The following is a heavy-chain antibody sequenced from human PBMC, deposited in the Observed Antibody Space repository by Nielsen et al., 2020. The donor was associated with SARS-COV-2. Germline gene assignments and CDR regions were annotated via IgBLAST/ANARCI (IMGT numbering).Heavy chain of an antibody. CDR2: INPNSGGT. Sequence: ASVKVSCKASGYTFTGYYMHWVRQAPGQGLEWMGRINPNSGGTNYAQKLQGRVTMTRDTSISTAYMELSRLRSDDTAVYYCARDLERFSESPYGMDVWGQGTTVTVSS. CDR3: ARDLERFSESPYGMDV. CDR1: GYTFTGYY. J-gene: IGHJ6*02. D-gene: IGHD3-3*01. V-gene: IGHV1-2*06.